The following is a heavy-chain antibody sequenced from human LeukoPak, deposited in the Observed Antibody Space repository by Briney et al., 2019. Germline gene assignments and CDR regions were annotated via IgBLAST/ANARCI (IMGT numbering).Heavy chain of an antibody. J-gene: IGHJ3*02. CDR1: GFTFSIYA. D-gene: IGHD3-3*01. Sequence: PGGSLRLSCAASGFTFSIYAMSWVRQAPGKGLAWVSGLNEDGGYTYYADSVKGRFTISRDNAKNSLYLQMNSLRAEDTAVYYCARGDFWSGLDAFDIWGQGTMVTVSS. CDR3: ARGDFWSGLDAFDI. CDR2: LNEDGGYT. V-gene: IGHV3-23*01.